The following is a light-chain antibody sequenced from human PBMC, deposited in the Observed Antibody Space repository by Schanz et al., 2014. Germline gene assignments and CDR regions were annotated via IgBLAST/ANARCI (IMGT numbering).Light chain of an antibody. V-gene: IGKV3-11*01. Sequence: EIVLTQSPATLSLSPGERATLSCRASQSVSSYLAWYQQKPGQAPRLLIYDASNRATGIPARFSGSGSGTDFTLTISSLQSEDFAVYYCQQYDNWWTFGPGTKVEVK. J-gene: IGKJ1*01. CDR2: DAS. CDR3: QQYDNWWT. CDR1: QSVSSY.